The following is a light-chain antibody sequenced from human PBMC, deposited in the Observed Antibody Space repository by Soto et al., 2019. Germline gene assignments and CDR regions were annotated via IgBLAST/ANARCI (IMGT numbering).Light chain of an antibody. Sequence: DIQMTQSPSSLSASVGDRVTITCRASQGIRNNLGWYQQRPGKAPERLINGASTLHSGVPSRFSGSGSGTEFTLTISSLQPEDFATYYCLQFSTYPFTFGGGTKVETK. CDR1: QGIRNN. CDR3: LQFSTYPFT. V-gene: IGKV1-17*01. J-gene: IGKJ4*01. CDR2: GAS.